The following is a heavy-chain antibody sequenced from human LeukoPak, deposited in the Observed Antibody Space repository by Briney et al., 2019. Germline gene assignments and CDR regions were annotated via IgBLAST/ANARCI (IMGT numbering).Heavy chain of an antibody. CDR1: GFTSSDYG. V-gene: IGHV3-33*01. J-gene: IGHJ4*02. D-gene: IGHD6-6*01. CDR2: IWYDGSKK. Sequence: GGSLRLSCAASGFTSSDYGIHWVRQAPGQGLEWVALIWYDGSKKYYADSVKVRFTIYRNNTKNTLYLQLNSLTADDTAVDYFARAHSSSSTFDLWGQGTLVTVSS. CDR3: ARAHSSSSTFDL.